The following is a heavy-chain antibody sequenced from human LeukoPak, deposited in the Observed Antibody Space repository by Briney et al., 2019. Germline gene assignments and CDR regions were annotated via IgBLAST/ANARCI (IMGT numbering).Heavy chain of an antibody. V-gene: IGHV3-7*01. CDR1: GFTSRSYW. CDR2: IKGDGGEK. D-gene: IGHD4-23*01. Sequence: GGSLRLSCAASGFTSRSYWTNWVRQATGKGLEWVANIKGDGGEKYADSVEGRFTISRDNAKNSVYLQMNSLRAEDTAVYYCVRDNRWASDYWGQGTLVTVSS. J-gene: IGHJ4*02. CDR3: VRDNRWASDY.